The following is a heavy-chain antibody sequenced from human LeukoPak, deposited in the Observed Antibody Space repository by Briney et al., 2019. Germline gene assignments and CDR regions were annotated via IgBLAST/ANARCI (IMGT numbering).Heavy chain of an antibody. J-gene: IGHJ4*02. V-gene: IGHV4-39*01. CDR1: GGSISSSSYY. CDR3: ARHDQRLGLPLSGEIPPSDY. D-gene: IGHD7-27*01. CDR2: IYYSGST. Sequence: SETLSLTCTVPGGSISSSSYYWGWIRQPPGKGLEWIGSIYYSGSTYYNPSLKSRVTISVDTSKNQFSLKLSSVTAADTAVYYCARHDQRLGLPLSGEIPPSDYWGQGTLVTVSS.